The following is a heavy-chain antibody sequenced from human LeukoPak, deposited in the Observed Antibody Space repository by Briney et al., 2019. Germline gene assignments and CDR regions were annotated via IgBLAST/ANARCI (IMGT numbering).Heavy chain of an antibody. CDR2: INHSGST. D-gene: IGHD2-8*01. CDR3: ARSLRLRVYYFDY. J-gene: IGHJ4*02. CDR1: GGSSSGYY. V-gene: IGHV4-34*01. Sequence: PSETLSLTCAVYGGSSSGYYWSWIRQPPGKGLEWIGEINHSGSTNYNPSLKSRVTISVDTSKNQFSLKLSSVTAADTAVYYCARSLRLRVYYFDYWGQGTLVTVSS.